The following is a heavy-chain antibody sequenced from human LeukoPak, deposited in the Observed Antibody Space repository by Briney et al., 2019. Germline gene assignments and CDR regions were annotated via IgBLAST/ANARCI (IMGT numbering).Heavy chain of an antibody. CDR3: ARGGAARLHFQN. J-gene: IGHJ1*01. D-gene: IGHD6-6*01. CDR1: GGSISSYY. V-gene: IGHV4-59*01. CDR2: IYHSGST. Sequence: SETLSLTCTVSGGSISSYYWSWIRQPPGKGLEWIGYIYHSGSTNYNPSLQSRVTISVDTSKNQFSLSLNSVTAADTAVYYCARGGAARLHFQNWGQGTLVTVSS.